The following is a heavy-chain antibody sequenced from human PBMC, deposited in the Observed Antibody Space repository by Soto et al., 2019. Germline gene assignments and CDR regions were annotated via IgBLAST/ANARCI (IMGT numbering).Heavy chain of an antibody. CDR2: ISAYNGNT. J-gene: IGHJ5*02. Sequence: GASVKVSCKASGYTFTSYGISWVRQAPGQGLEWMGWISAYNGNTNYAQKLQGRVTMTTDTSTSTAYMELRSLRSEDTAVYYCAADLGGSGWYWFDPWGQGTLVTVSS. V-gene: IGHV1-18*01. CDR1: GYTFTSYG. D-gene: IGHD6-19*01. CDR3: AADLGGSGWYWFDP.